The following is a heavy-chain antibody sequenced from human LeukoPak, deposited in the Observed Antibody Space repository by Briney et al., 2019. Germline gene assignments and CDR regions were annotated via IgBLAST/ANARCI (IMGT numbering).Heavy chain of an antibody. CDR3: SRDRCTTTSCYNWFDP. Sequence: GGSLRLSCSASGFTVNSNDFSWVRRAPGRGLEWVSFIKYAGDTRYADSVKGRFTISRDNAKNSLYLQMNNLRADDTAVYYCSRDRCTTTSCYNWFDPRGQGILVTVSS. CDR1: GFTVNSND. D-gene: IGHD2-8*01. CDR2: IKYAGDT. J-gene: IGHJ5*02. V-gene: IGHV3-66*01.